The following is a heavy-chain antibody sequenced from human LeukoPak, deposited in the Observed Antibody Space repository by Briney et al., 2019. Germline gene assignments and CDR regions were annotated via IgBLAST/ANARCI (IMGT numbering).Heavy chain of an antibody. D-gene: IGHD6-19*01. CDR1: GFIFSNYA. J-gene: IGHJ4*02. V-gene: IGHV3-23*01. Sequence: GSLRLTCAASGFIFSNYAMSWVRQVPGRGLEWVSTISSRGDSTYVADSVKGRFTISRDNSKNSLYLQMNTVRAEDTAVYYCVKGPRPDITVAHTVENWGQGTLVTVSS. CDR2: ISSRGDST. CDR3: VKGPRPDITVAHTVEN.